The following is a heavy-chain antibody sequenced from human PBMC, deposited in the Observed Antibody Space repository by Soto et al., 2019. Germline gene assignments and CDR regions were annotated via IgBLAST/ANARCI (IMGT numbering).Heavy chain of an antibody. Sequence: GGSLRLSCAASGFPVSINYMSWVRQSPGKGLEWVSFIYIGGSTYYEDSVKGRFTISRDNSKNTLYLQMNSLRAEDTAVYYCIHCDEDQAWGQGTMVTVSS. CDR2: IYIGGST. D-gene: IGHD2-2*01. V-gene: IGHV3-53*01. CDR1: GFPVSINY. CDR3: IHCDEDQA. J-gene: IGHJ5*02.